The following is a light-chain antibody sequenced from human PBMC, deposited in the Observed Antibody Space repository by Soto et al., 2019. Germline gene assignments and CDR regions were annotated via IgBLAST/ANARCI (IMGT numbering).Light chain of an antibody. CDR1: QSITNY. Sequence: DIQMTQSPSSLSASVGDRVTITCRASQSITNYLNWYQQKPGKAPKLLIYAASSLQSGVPSRFSGSESATDVTLSISSLQPEDFATYYCQQSYSTPWTFGQGTKVEIK. CDR3: QQSYSTPWT. J-gene: IGKJ1*01. V-gene: IGKV1-39*01. CDR2: AAS.